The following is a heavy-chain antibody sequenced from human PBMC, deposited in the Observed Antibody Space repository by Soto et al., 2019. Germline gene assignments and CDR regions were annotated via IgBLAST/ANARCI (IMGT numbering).Heavy chain of an antibody. Sequence: SVKVSCKASGGTFSSYTISWVRQAPGQGLEWMGRIIPILGIANYAQKFQGRVTITADKSTSTAYMELSSLRSEDTAVYYCARGLRFLGYNDYWGQGTLVTVSS. CDR3: ARGLRFLGYNDY. V-gene: IGHV1-69*02. CDR1: GGTFSSYT. J-gene: IGHJ4*02. D-gene: IGHD3-3*01. CDR2: IIPILGIA.